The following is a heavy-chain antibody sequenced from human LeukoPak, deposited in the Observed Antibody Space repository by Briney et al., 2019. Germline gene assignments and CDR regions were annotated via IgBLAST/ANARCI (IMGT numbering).Heavy chain of an antibody. D-gene: IGHD3-10*01. CDR1: GFTFSSYG. V-gene: IGHV3-33*01. J-gene: IGHJ6*02. CDR2: IWYDGSNK. Sequence: GRSLRLSCAASGFTFSSYGMHWVRQAPGKGLEWVAVIWYDGSNKYYADSVEGRFTISRDNSKNTLYLQINSLRAEDTAVYYCAREGGGYGSGSYYRDYYYGMDVWGQGTTVTVSS. CDR3: AREGGGYGSGSYYRDYYYGMDV.